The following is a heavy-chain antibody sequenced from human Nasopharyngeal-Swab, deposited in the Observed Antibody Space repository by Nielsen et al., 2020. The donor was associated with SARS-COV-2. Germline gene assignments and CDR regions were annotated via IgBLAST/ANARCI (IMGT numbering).Heavy chain of an antibody. CDR2: IYYSGSA. Sequence: PGKGLEWIGYIYYSGSANYNPSLKSRVTISVDTSKNQFSLKLSSVTAADTAVYYCARGYSSSYFSYYYYGLDVWGQGTTVTVSS. CDR3: ARGYSSSYFSYYYYGLDV. J-gene: IGHJ6*02. D-gene: IGHD6-6*01. V-gene: IGHV4-59*13.